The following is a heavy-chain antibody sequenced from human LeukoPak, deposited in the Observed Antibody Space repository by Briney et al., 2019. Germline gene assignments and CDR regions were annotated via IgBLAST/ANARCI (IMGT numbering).Heavy chain of an antibody. CDR3: ARVADYITIFGVVNYWFDP. J-gene: IGHJ5*02. CDR1: GFTFSSYA. Sequence: GGSLRLSCAASGFTFSSYAMHWVRQAPGKGLEWVAVISYDGSNKYYADSVKGRFTISRDNSKNTLYLQMNSLRAEDTAVYYCARVADYITIFGVVNYWFDPWGQGTLVTVSS. D-gene: IGHD3-3*01. CDR2: ISYDGSNK. V-gene: IGHV3-30-3*01.